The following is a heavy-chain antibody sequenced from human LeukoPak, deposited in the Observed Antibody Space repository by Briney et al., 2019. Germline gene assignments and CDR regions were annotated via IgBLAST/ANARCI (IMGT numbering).Heavy chain of an antibody. CDR3: ARGTYYYYGMDV. V-gene: IGHV1-18*01. CDR1: GGTFSSYA. Sequence: ASVKVSCKASGGTFSSYAISWVRQAPGQGLEWMGWISAYNGNTNYAQKLQGRVTMTTDTSTSTAYMELRSLRPDDTAVYYCARGTYYYYGMDVWGQGTTVTVSS. D-gene: IGHD1-7*01. CDR2: ISAYNGNT. J-gene: IGHJ6*02.